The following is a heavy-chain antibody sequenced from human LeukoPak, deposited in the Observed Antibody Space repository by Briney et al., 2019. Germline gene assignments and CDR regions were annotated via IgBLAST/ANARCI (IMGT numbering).Heavy chain of an antibody. CDR3: AREDLEMAHLDY. D-gene: IGHD5-24*01. V-gene: IGHV4-31*03. Sequence: PSETLSLTCTVSGGSISSGGYYWSWIRQHPGKGLEWIGYIYYSGSTYYNPSLKSRVTISVDTSKNQFSLKLSSVTAADTAVYYCAREDLEMAHLDYWGQGTLVTVSS. CDR2: IYYSGST. CDR1: GGSISSGGYY. J-gene: IGHJ4*02.